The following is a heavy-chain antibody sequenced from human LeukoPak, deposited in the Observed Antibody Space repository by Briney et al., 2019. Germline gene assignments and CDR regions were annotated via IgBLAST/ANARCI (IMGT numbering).Heavy chain of an antibody. CDR2: ISSSSSYI. CDR3: AREGITGTTDY. J-gene: IGHJ4*02. CDR1: GFTFSSYS. Sequence: GGSLRLSCAASGFTFSSYSMNWVRQAPGKGLEWVSSISSSSSYIYHADSVKGRFTISRDNAKNSLYLQMNSLRAEDTAVYYCAREGITGTTDYWGQGTLVTVSS. D-gene: IGHD1-7*01. V-gene: IGHV3-21*01.